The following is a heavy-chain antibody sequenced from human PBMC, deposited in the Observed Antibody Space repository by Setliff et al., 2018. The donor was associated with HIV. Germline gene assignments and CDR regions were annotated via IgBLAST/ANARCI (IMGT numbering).Heavy chain of an antibody. D-gene: IGHD6-13*01. CDR1: GFTFNNYW. CDR3: ARGRAAGQGFDP. J-gene: IGHJ5*02. Sequence: PSETLRLSCATSGFTFNNYWMHWVRQSPRMGLVWVSRVSNNGRTAVYADSVKGRFTMSRDNVRKTVDLQMNNLTVEDTGLYYCARGRAAGQGFDPWGRGTLVTVSS. V-gene: IGHV3-74*03. CDR2: VSNNGRTA.